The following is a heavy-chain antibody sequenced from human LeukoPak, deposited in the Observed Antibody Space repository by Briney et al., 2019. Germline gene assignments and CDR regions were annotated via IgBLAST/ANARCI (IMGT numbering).Heavy chain of an antibody. CDR1: GLTFSSYE. Sequence: GGSLRLSCAASGLTFSSYEMNWVRQAPGKGLEWVSYISSSGSSIYYADSVKGRFTISRDNAKKSLYLQMHSLRAEGTAVYYCARDSHKFDSSGYYPDAFDIWGQGTMVTVSS. V-gene: IGHV3-48*03. CDR3: ARDSHKFDSSGYYPDAFDI. J-gene: IGHJ3*02. D-gene: IGHD3-22*01. CDR2: ISSSGSSI.